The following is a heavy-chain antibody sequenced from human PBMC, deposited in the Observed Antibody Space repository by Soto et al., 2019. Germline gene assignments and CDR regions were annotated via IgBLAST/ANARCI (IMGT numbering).Heavy chain of an antibody. CDR3: ARGYCSGGSCKVPPPHFQH. J-gene: IGHJ1*01. V-gene: IGHV4-30-4*08. Sequence: PSETLSLTCTVSGGSISSGGYYWSWIRQHPGKGLEWIGYIYYSGSTYYNPSLKSRVTISVDTSKNQFSLKLSSVTAADTAVYYCARGYCSGGSCKVPPPHFQHWGQGTLVTVSS. CDR1: GGSISSGGYY. D-gene: IGHD2-15*01. CDR2: IYYSGST.